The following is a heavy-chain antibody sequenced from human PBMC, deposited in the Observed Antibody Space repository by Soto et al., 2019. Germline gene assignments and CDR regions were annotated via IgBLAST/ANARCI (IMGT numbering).Heavy chain of an antibody. J-gene: IGHJ4*02. Sequence: GASVKVSCKASGGTFSSYAISWVRQAPGQGLEWMGGIIPIFGTANYAQKFQGRVTITADESTSTAYMELSSLRSEDTVVYYCAKDTDYGDYAPSGFDYWGQGTLVTVSS. D-gene: IGHD4-17*01. CDR1: GGTFSSYA. CDR2: IIPIFGTA. CDR3: AKDTDYGDYAPSGFDY. V-gene: IGHV1-69*13.